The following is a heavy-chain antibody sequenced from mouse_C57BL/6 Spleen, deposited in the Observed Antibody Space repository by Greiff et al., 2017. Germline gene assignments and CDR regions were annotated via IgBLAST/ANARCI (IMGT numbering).Heavy chain of an antibody. CDR2: ISGGGGNT. D-gene: IGHD2-3*01. Sequence: DVKLVESGGGLVKPGGSLKLSCAASGFTFSSYTMSWVRQTPEKRLEWVATISGGGGNTYYPDSVKGRFTISRDNAKNTLYLQMSSLRSEDTALYYCARQASDGYIYYYAMDYWGQGTSVTVSS. J-gene: IGHJ4*01. CDR3: ARQASDGYIYYYAMDY. CDR1: GFTFSSYT. V-gene: IGHV5-9*01.